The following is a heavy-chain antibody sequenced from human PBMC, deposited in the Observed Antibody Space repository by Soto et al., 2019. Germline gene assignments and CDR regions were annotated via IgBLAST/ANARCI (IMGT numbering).Heavy chain of an antibody. Sequence: QVQLVESGGGVVQPGRSLRLSCAASRFTFSSYGMHWVRQAPGKGLEWVAVIWYDGSNKYYADSVKGRFTISRDNSKNTLYLQMNSLRAEDTAVYYCAREQQLPPYYYYYGMDVWGQGTTVTVSS. CDR2: IWYDGSNK. J-gene: IGHJ6*02. D-gene: IGHD6-13*01. V-gene: IGHV3-33*01. CDR3: AREQQLPPYYYYYGMDV. CDR1: RFTFSSYG.